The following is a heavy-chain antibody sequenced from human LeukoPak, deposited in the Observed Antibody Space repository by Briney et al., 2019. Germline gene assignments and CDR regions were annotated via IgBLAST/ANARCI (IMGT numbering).Heavy chain of an antibody. V-gene: IGHV1-18*01. D-gene: IGHD3-3*01. J-gene: IGHJ4*02. CDR1: GYTFTSYG. CDR2: ISAYNGNT. CDR3: ARDGGPPFTYHDFWSGYRRDPFDY. Sequence: GASVKVSCKASGYTFTSYGISWVRQAPGQGLEWMGWISAYNGNTNYAQKLQGRVTMATDTSTSTAYMELRSLRSDDTAVYYCARDGGPPFTYHDFWSGYRRDPFDYWGQGTLVTVSS.